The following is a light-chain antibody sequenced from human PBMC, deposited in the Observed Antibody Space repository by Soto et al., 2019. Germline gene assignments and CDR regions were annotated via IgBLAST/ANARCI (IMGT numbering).Light chain of an antibody. V-gene: IGLV2-14*03. CDR1: SSDVGAYDF. J-gene: IGLJ1*01. CDR2: EVS. Sequence: QSALTQPASVSGSPGQSITISCTGTSSDVGAYDFVSWCQQHPDKAPKLMIYEVSNRPSGVSHRFSGSKSVNTATLTISGLQAEDEADYYCSSYTTSSTRVFGTGTKLTVL. CDR3: SSYTTSSTRV.